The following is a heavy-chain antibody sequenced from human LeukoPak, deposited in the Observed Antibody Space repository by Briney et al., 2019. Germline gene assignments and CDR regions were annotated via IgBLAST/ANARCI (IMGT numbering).Heavy chain of an antibody. D-gene: IGHD5-18*01. J-gene: IGHJ4*02. CDR3: ARGEYGYSYVYYFDY. CDR2: IFSGGST. Sequence: GGSLRLSCAASGFTVSSNYMSWVRQAPGKGLEWVSVIFSGGSTSYADSVKGRITISKDNSKNTLYLQMNSLRAEDAAVYYCARGEYGYSYVYYFDYWGQGTLITVSS. V-gene: IGHV3-66*01. CDR1: GFTVSSNY.